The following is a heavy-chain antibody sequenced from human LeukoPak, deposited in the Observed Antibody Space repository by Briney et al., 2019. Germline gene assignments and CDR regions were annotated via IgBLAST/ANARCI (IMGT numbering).Heavy chain of an antibody. V-gene: IGHV3-74*01. J-gene: IGHJ4*02. D-gene: IGHD6-19*01. CDR3: ARDNGAVAGPYNFDY. Sequence: GGSLRLSCAASGFTFSSYWMHWGRQAPGKGLVWVSRINSDGSSTSYADSVKGRFTISRDNAKNTLYLQMNSLRAEDTAVYYCARDNGAVAGPYNFDYWGQRTLGSASS. CDR2: INSDGSST. CDR1: GFTFSSYW.